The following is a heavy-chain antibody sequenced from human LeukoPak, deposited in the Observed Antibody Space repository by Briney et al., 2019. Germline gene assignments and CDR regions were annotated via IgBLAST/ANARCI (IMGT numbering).Heavy chain of an antibody. CDR1: GCSFATYW. J-gene: IGHJ5*02. V-gene: IGHV5-51*01. Sequence: GESLKISCKGSGCSFATYWIGWVRLMPGKGLEWMGVIYPGDSDTRYSPSFQGQFSFSADKSINTAYLWWSSLRASDTALYYCVRVGTKTPIDHWGQGTLVTVSS. CDR2: IYPGDSDT. D-gene: IGHD1-7*01. CDR3: VRVGTKTPIDH.